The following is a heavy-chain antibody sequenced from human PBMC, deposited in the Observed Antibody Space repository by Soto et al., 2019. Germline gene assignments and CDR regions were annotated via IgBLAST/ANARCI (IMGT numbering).Heavy chain of an antibody. CDR3: ARGFPSMAYYGEYYFDK. CDR2: IYSGGST. J-gene: IGHJ4*02. Sequence: EVQMVESGGGLIQPGGSLRLSCAAFGFTVSSNYMTWVRQAPGKGLARVSVIYSGGSTYYADSVKGRFTISRDNSRNTLYLQMNSLSAEDTAVYYCARGFPSMAYYGEYYFDKWGQGTLVTVSS. V-gene: IGHV3-53*01. CDR1: GFTVSSNY. D-gene: IGHD3-10*01.